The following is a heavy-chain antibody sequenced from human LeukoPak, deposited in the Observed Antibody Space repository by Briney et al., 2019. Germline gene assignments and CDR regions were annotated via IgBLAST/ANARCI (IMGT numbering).Heavy chain of an antibody. V-gene: IGHV4-34*01. CDR1: GESFSGYY. CDR3: ARDRARSRAAHFDY. Sequence: SSETLSLTCAVYGESFSGYYWSWIRQPPGKGLEWIGEINHSGSTNYNPSLKSRVTISVDTSKNQFSLKLSSVTAADTAVYYCARDRARSRAAHFDYWGQGTLVTVSS. CDR2: INHSGST. J-gene: IGHJ4*02. D-gene: IGHD6-13*01.